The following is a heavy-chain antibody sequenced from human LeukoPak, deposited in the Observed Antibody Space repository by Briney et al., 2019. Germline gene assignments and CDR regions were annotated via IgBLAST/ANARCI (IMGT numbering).Heavy chain of an antibody. Sequence: SVTVSCKASGGTFSSYAISWVRQAPGQGLGWMGGIIPIFGTANYAQKFQGRVTITADESTSTAYMELSSLRSEDTAVYYCARHYYDSSGYLGTYYFDYWGQGTLVTVSS. J-gene: IGHJ4*02. CDR1: GGTFSSYA. V-gene: IGHV1-69*13. CDR3: ARHYYDSSGYLGTYYFDY. CDR2: IIPIFGTA. D-gene: IGHD3-22*01.